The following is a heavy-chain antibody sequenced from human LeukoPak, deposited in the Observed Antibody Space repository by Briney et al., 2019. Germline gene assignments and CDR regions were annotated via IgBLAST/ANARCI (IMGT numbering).Heavy chain of an antibody. CDR3: ARSYYYDTTGYTHDDAFDI. Sequence: ASLKVSCKASGYTFTGHFMHWVRQAPGQGLEWTRWISPNSGHTNYAQKFQGRVTMTRDTSISTAYMELSRLRSDDTAVYYCARSYYYDTTGYTHDDAFDIWGQGTMVTVSS. CDR1: GYTFTGHF. J-gene: IGHJ3*02. D-gene: IGHD3-22*01. V-gene: IGHV1-2*02. CDR2: ISPNSGHT.